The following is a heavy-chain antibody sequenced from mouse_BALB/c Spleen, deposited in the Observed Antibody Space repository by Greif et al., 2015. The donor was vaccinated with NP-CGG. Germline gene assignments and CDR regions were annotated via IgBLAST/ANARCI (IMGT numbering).Heavy chain of an antibody. CDR2: IRSKSNNYAT. J-gene: IGHJ3*01. Sequence: EVMLVESGGGLVQPKGSLKLSCAASGFTFKTYAMNWVRQAPGKGLEWVARIRSKSNNYATYYADSVKDRFTISRDDSQSMLYLQMNNLKTEDTAMYYCVRQGIYYGNLGGFAYWGQGTLVTVSA. D-gene: IGHD2-1*01. V-gene: IGHV10-1*02. CDR3: VRQGIYYGNLGGFAY. CDR1: GFTFKTYA.